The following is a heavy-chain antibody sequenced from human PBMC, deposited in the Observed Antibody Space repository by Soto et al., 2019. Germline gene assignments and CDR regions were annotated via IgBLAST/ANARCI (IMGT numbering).Heavy chain of an antibody. D-gene: IGHD4-17*01. CDR1: GGSITTGGYY. V-gene: IGHV4-31*03. CDR2: IYDSGTT. Sequence: QVQLQESGPGLVQPSQTLSLTCTVSGGSITTGGYYWSWIRQHPGKGLESTGYIYDSGTTDYNPSLKSRLTISLDTSKNQFSLKMRSVTAADTAVYYCARSVHSGDYIDYWGQGTLVTVSS. CDR3: ARSVHSGDYIDY. J-gene: IGHJ4*02.